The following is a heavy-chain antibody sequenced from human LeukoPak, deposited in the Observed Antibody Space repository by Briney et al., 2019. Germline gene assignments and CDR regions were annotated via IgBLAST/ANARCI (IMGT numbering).Heavy chain of an antibody. Sequence: GGSLRLSCAASGFTLSSYAMHWVRQAPGKGLEWVAVISYDGNNKYYADSVKGRFTISRDNSKNTLYLQMNSLRAEDTAVYYCATDGQAGYGGQGTLVTVSS. V-gene: IGHV3-30*04. CDR2: ISYDGNNK. D-gene: IGHD6-13*01. J-gene: IGHJ4*02. CDR1: GFTLSSYA. CDR3: ATDGQAGY.